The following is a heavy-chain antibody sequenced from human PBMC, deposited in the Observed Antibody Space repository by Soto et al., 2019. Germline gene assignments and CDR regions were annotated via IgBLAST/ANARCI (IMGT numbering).Heavy chain of an antibody. V-gene: IGHV1-69*01. CDR2: IIPIFGTA. D-gene: IGHD1-26*01. CDR3: VRDKGMGRLLFDY. Sequence: QVQLVQSGAEVKKPGSSVKVSCKASGGTFSSYAISWVRQAPGPGLEWMGGIIPIFGTANYAQNFQGRVTITADESTSTVYMELSSLRSEDTAVYYCVRDKGMGRLLFDYWGQVTLDTVSS. CDR1: GGTFSSYA. J-gene: IGHJ4*02.